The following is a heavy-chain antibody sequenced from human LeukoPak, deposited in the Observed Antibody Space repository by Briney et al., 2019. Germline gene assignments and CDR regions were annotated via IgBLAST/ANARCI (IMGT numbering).Heavy chain of an antibody. Sequence: PGGSLRLSCAASGFTVSSNYMSWVRQAPGKGLEWVSVIYSGGSTYYSDSVKGRFTISRDNSKNTLYLQMNSLRAEDTVVYYCPSHRGWCDYIDYWGQEPLVTASS. D-gene: IGHD6-19*01. CDR1: GFTVSSNY. CDR2: IYSGGST. V-gene: IGHV3-53*01. J-gene: IGHJ4*02. CDR3: PSHRGWCDYIDY.